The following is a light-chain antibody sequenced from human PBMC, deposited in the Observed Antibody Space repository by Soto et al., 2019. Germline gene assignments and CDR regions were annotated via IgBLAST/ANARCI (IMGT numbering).Light chain of an antibody. J-gene: IGLJ1*01. V-gene: IGLV2-8*01. CDR1: SSDVGGYKF. CDR3: SSYAGSNRGV. Sequence: QSALTQPPSASGSPGQSVTISCTGTSSDVGGYKFVSWYQQHPGKAPKLIIYEVSQRPSGVPDRFSASKSGDTASLTVSGLRAEDEADYYCSSYAGSNRGVFGSGTK. CDR2: EVS.